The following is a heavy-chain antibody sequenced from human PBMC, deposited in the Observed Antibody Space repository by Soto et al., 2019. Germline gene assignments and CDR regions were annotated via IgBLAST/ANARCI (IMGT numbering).Heavy chain of an antibody. CDR1: GFTFSSYE. J-gene: IGHJ3*02. D-gene: IGHD3-22*01. CDR3: ARVRRYYDSSGYYGASDI. Sequence: PGGSLRLSCAASGFTFSSYEMNWVRQAPGKGLEWVSYISSSGSTIYYADSVKGRFTISRDNAKNSLYLQMNSLRAEDTAVYYCARVRRYYDSSGYYGASDIWGQGTMVTVSS. CDR2: ISSSGSTI. V-gene: IGHV3-48*03.